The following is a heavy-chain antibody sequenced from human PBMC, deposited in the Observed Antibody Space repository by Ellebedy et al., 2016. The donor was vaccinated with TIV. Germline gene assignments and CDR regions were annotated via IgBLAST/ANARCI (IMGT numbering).Heavy chain of an antibody. Sequence: PGGSLRLSCVASEFTVTSTYISWVRQAPGKGLEWVSVIFCVGTTYYTDSVKGRFTISRDNAKNSLYLQMDSLRAEDTGLYFFARESLYYHDTSGSYLFDYWGQGTLVTVSS. CDR3: ARESLYYHDTSGSYLFDY. J-gene: IGHJ4*02. D-gene: IGHD3-22*01. V-gene: IGHV3-53*01. CDR1: EFTVTSTY. CDR2: IFCVGTT.